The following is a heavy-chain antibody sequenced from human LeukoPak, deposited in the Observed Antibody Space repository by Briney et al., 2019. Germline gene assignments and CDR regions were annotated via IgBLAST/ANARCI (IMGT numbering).Heavy chain of an antibody. CDR2: INPSGGST. D-gene: IGHD6-13*01. V-gene: IGHV1-46*01. CDR1: GYTFTSYY. J-gene: IGHJ4*02. CDR3: ARDGGISSSWYGWHY. Sequence: ASVKVSCKASGYTFTSYYMHWVRQAPGQGPEWMGIINPSGGSTSYAQKFQGRVTMTRDTSTSTVYMELSSLRSEDTAVYYCARDGGISSSWYGWHYWGQGTLVTVSS.